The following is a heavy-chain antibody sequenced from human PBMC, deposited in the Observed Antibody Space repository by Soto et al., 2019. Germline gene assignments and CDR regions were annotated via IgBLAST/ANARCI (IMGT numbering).Heavy chain of an antibody. D-gene: IGHD4-17*01. J-gene: IGHJ4*02. CDR2: INAGNGNT. CDR1: GYTFTSYA. Sequence: QVQLVQSGAEEKKPGASVKVSCKASGYTFTSYAMPWVRQSPGQRREWMGWINAGNGNTKYSQKFQGRVTITRDTSASTASMELSSLRSEDTAVYYCASESYGGEFDYWGQGTLVTVSS. V-gene: IGHV1-3*05. CDR3: ASESYGGEFDY.